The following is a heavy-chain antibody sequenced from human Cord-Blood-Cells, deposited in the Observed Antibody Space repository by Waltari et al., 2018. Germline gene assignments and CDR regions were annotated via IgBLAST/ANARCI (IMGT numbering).Heavy chain of an antibody. CDR2: INSDGSST. D-gene: IGHD6-6*01. Sequence: EVQLVESGGGLVQPGGSLRLSCAASGFTFSSYWMHWVRQAPGKGLVWVSRINSDGSSTSYADSVKGRFTISRDNAKNTLYLQMNSLRAEDTAVYYCARDTVLYSSSSAFDYWGQGTLVTVSS. CDR1: GFTFSSYW. J-gene: IGHJ4*02. CDR3: ARDTVLYSSSSAFDY. V-gene: IGHV3-74*01.